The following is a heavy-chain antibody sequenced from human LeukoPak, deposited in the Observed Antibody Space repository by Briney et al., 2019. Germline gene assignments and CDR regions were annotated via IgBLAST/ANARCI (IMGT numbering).Heavy chain of an antibody. CDR3: AKDQPADGYNSI. Sequence: GGSLRLSCAASGFIFRNYGMSWVRRAPGKGLEWVSTIHGRNYYADSVKGRFTISRDDSRSTLYLQMDNLRADDTAVYYCAKDQPADGYNSIWGQGTLVTVSS. D-gene: IGHD5-24*01. V-gene: IGHV3-23*01. CDR2: IHGRN. J-gene: IGHJ4*02. CDR1: GFIFRNYG.